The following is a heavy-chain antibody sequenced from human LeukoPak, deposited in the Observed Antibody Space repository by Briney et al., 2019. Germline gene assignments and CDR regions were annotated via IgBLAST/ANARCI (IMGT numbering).Heavy chain of an antibody. CDR3: ARQGTGPDY. Sequence: PGGSLRLSCKVSGFTVSSNYMSWVRQAPGKGLEWVSIIHSVGDTFYADSVKGRFTISRDNSNNMVYLQMNSLTVEDTAVYYCARQGTGPDYWGQGTLVTVSS. CDR1: GFTVSSNY. J-gene: IGHJ4*02. D-gene: IGHD1-1*01. CDR2: IHSVGDT. V-gene: IGHV3-53*01.